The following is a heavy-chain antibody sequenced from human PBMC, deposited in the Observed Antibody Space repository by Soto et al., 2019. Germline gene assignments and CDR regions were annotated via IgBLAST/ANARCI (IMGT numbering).Heavy chain of an antibody. CDR3: ARGWSGLVIIRFDP. CDR1: GGSFSGYY. D-gene: IGHD3-9*01. V-gene: IGHV4-34*01. CDR2: VNHSGST. Sequence: QVQLQQWGAGLLKPSETLSLTCAVYGGSFSGYYWSWIRQPPGKGREWIGEVNHSGSTNYNPSLKSRVTISVDTSKNQFSLQLSSVTAADTAVYYCARGWSGLVIIRFDPWGQGTLVTVSS. J-gene: IGHJ5*02.